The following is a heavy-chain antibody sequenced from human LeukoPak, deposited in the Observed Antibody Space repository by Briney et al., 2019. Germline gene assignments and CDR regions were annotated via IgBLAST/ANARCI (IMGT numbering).Heavy chain of an antibody. Sequence: PGGSLRLSCAASGFTLTDYYMSWIRQVPGKGLAWVSYISSSGSVYYADSEKGRFTISRDNSKNSLYLQMNSLRAEDTAVYYCAREREGGFLEWLLEYWGQGTLVTVSS. J-gene: IGHJ4*02. CDR1: GFTLTDYY. CDR2: ISSSGSV. D-gene: IGHD3-3*01. CDR3: AREREGGFLEWLLEY. V-gene: IGHV3-11*01.